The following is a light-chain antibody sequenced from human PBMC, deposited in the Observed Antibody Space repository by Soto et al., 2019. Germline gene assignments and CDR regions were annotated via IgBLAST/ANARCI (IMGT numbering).Light chain of an antibody. CDR3: QQRSNPSIT. V-gene: IGKV3-11*01. CDR2: DAS. Sequence: EIVLTQSPATLSLSPGERATPSCRASQSVSSYLAWYQQKPGQAPRLLIYDASNRATGIPARFSGSGSGTDFTLTISSLEPEDFAVYYCQQRSNPSITFGQGTRLEIK. CDR1: QSVSSY. J-gene: IGKJ5*01.